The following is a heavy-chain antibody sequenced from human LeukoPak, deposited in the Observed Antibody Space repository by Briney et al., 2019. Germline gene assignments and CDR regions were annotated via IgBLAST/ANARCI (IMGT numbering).Heavy chain of an antibody. CDR2: INHSGST. CDR3: ARGRRSEDWNYARWHWFDP. CDR1: GGSFSGYY. J-gene: IGHJ5*02. V-gene: IGHV4-34*01. Sequence: SETLSLTCAVYGGSFSGYYWSWIRQPPGKGLEWIGEINHSGSTNYNPSLKSRVTISVDTSKNQFSLKLSSVTAADTAVYYCARGRRSEDWNYARWHWFDPWGQGTLVTVSS. D-gene: IGHD1-7*01.